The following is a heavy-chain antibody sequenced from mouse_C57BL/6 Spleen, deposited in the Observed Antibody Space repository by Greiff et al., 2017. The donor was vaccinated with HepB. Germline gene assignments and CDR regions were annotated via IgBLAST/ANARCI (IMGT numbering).Heavy chain of an antibody. Sequence: QVQLQQSGAELVRPGASVTLSCKASGYTFTDYEMHWVKQTPVHGLEWIGAIDPETGGTAYNQKFKGKAILTADKSSSTAYMELRSLTSEDSAVYYCTRSVVLTGTRYFDYWGQGTTLTVSS. V-gene: IGHV1-15*01. J-gene: IGHJ2*01. D-gene: IGHD4-1*01. CDR2: IDPETGGT. CDR3: TRSVVLTGTRYFDY. CDR1: GYTFTDYE.